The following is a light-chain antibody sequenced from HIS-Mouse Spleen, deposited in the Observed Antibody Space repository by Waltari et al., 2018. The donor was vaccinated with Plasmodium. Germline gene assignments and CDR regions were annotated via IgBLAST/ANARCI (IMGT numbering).Light chain of an antibody. J-gene: IGKJ4*01. V-gene: IGKV1-39*01. Sequence: DIQMTQPPSSLSASVGDRVTITCRASQSISSYLNWYQQKQGKAPKLLIYAASSLQSGVPSRFSGSGSGTDFTLTISSLQPEDFATYYCQQSYSTPPTFGRGTKVEIK. CDR2: AAS. CDR1: QSISSY. CDR3: QQSYSTPPT.